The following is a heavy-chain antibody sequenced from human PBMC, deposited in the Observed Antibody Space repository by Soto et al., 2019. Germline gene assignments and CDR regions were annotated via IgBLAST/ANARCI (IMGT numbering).Heavy chain of an antibody. CDR3: ARSVRSGSFPYYYYAMDV. Sequence: GGSLRLSCAASGLTSSNYWMHWVRQAQGKGLVWVSRIKSDGSSTSYADSVKGRFTISRDNAKNTLDLQMHGLRAEDMAVYYCARSVRSGSFPYYYYAMDVWGQGTTVTVS. J-gene: IGHJ6*02. D-gene: IGHD3-10*01. V-gene: IGHV3-74*01. CDR2: IKSDGSST. CDR1: GLTSSNYW.